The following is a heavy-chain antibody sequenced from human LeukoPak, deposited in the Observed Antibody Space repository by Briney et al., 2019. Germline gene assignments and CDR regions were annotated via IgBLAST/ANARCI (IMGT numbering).Heavy chain of an antibody. D-gene: IGHD3-10*01. CDR3: ARDREGGSGRYYYYYTDV. Sequence: SETLSLTCTVSGGSINSGSHYWGWLRQPPGKGLEWIGSIYYTGKTYYNPSLKSRATMSVDTSKNHFSLTLSSVTAADTAVYYCARDREGGSGRYYYYYTDVWGKGTTVTVSS. CDR1: GGSINSGSHY. J-gene: IGHJ6*03. V-gene: IGHV4-39*02. CDR2: IYYTGKT.